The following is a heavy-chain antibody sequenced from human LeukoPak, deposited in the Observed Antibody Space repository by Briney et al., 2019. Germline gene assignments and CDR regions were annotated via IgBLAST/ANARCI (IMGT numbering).Heavy chain of an antibody. Sequence: SVKVSCKASGGTFSSYAISRVRQAPGQGLEWMGGIIPIFGTANYAQKFQGRVTITTDESTSTAYMELSSLRSEDTAVYYCARGIAAAGTLPSRFDPWGQGTLVTVSS. CDR1: GGTFSSYA. CDR2: IIPIFGTA. D-gene: IGHD6-13*01. J-gene: IGHJ5*02. CDR3: ARGIAAAGTLPSRFDP. V-gene: IGHV1-69*05.